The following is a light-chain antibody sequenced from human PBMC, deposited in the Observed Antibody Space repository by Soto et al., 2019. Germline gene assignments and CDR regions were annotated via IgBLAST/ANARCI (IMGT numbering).Light chain of an antibody. J-gene: IGKJ1*01. CDR1: QSISIW. CDR3: QQYNSYPRT. CDR2: TAS. V-gene: IGKV1-5*03. Sequence: DIQMTQSPSTLSASVGDRVTITCRASQSISIWLAWYQQKPGRAPKLLIYTASNLERGVPSRFSGSGSGTEFTLTISSLQPDDFATYYCQQYNSYPRTFGQGTKVEIK.